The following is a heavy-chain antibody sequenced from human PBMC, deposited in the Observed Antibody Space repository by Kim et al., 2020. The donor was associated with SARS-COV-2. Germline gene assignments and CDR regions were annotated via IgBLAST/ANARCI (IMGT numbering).Heavy chain of an antibody. J-gene: IGHJ6*02. V-gene: IGHV5-51*01. CDR2: IYPGDSDT. D-gene: IGHD5-12*01. Sequence: GESLKISCKGSGYSFTSYWIGWVRQMPGKGLEWMGIIYPGDSDTRYSPSFQGQVTISADKSISTAYLQWSSLKASDTAMYYCARHGIVATITIGGHGYGMDVWGQGTTVTVSS. CDR1: GYSFTSYW. CDR3: ARHGIVATITIGGHGYGMDV.